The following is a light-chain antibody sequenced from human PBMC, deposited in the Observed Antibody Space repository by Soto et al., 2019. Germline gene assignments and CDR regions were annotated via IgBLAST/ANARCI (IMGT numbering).Light chain of an antibody. J-gene: IGLJ2*01. CDR2: RNT. CDR3: AAWDDSLSGPVV. CDR1: SSNIGSNY. V-gene: IGLV1-47*01. Sequence: QLVLTQPPSASGTPGQRVTISCSGSSSNIGSNYLYWYQQLPGTAPKLLIYRNTQRPSGVPDRFSGSKSDTSASLAISGLRSEDEAGYYCAAWDDSLSGPVVFGGGTKVTVL.